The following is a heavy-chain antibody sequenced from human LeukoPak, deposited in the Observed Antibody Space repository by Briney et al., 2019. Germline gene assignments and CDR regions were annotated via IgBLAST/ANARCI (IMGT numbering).Heavy chain of an antibody. V-gene: IGHV1-69*01. CDR3: ARAGSSGWDYYFDY. J-gene: IGHJ4*02. D-gene: IGHD6-19*01. Sequence: PVKVSCKSSGGTFSIYTITWVRQAPGQGLEWMGGIIPIFGTANYAQKFQGRVTITADESTSTAYMELSSLRSEDTAVYYCARAGSSGWDYYFDYWGQGTLVTVSS. CDR1: GGTFSIYT. CDR2: IIPIFGTA.